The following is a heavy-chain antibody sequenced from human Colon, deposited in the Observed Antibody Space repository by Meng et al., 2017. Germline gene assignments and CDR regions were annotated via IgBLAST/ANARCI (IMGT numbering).Heavy chain of an antibody. Sequence: GGSLRLSCAASGFTFSSYYMNWVRQVPGKGLVWVSRIDHEGSSTGYADSVKGRFTISRDNAKNTLYLQMNSLKAEDTALYYCARDLRAASDNWGQGTLVTVSS. CDR2: IDHEGSST. CDR1: GFTFSSYY. D-gene: IGHD6-13*01. V-gene: IGHV3-74*01. CDR3: ARDLRAASDN. J-gene: IGHJ4*02.